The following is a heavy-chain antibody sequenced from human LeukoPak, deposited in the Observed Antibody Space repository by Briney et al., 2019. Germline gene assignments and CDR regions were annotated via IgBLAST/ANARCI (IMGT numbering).Heavy chain of an antibody. CDR1: GGSVSSGSYY. CDR2: IYYSGST. CDR3: ARWSICSEHY. Sequence: SETLSLTCTVSGGSVSSGSYYWSWIRQPPGKGLEWIGYIYYSGSTNYNPSLKSRVTISVDTSKNQFSLKLSSVTAADTAVYYCARWSICSEHYWGQGTLVTVSS. D-gene: IGHD2-15*01. V-gene: IGHV4-61*01. J-gene: IGHJ4*02.